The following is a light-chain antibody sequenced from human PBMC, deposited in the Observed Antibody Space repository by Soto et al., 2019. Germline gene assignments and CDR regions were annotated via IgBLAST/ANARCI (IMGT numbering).Light chain of an antibody. Sequence: EIVLTQSPATLSLSPGEGATLSCRASQSVSSYLAWYQQKPGQAPRLLIYDASNRATGIPARFSGSGSGTDFPLIISSLEPEDFAVYYCQQRSNWPFTFGPGNKVDI. CDR1: QSVSSY. CDR3: QQRSNWPFT. J-gene: IGKJ3*01. V-gene: IGKV3-11*01. CDR2: DAS.